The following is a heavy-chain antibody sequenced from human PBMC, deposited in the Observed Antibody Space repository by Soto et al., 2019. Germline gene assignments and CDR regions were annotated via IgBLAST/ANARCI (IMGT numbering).Heavy chain of an antibody. J-gene: IGHJ3*02. D-gene: IGHD2-8*02. Sequence: EVQLLESGGGLVQPGGSLRLSCAASGFTFSKYAMSWFRRAPGKGLDWVPGISDSGVTTYSADSVKGRFTISRDNSKNTLYLQMNSLRAEDTAVYYCAKGKGTGVTRVGAFDIWGQGTMVTVSS. CDR3: AKGKGTGVTRVGAFDI. V-gene: IGHV3-23*01. CDR1: GFTFSKYA. CDR2: ISDSGVTT.